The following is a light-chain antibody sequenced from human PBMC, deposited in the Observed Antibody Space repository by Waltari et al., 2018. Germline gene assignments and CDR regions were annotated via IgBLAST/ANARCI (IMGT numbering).Light chain of an antibody. CDR3: QQYDNLPFG. CDR1: QDISNY. V-gene: IGKV1-33*01. J-gene: IGKJ3*01. CDR2: DEA. Sequence: DIQMTQSPSSLSASVGDRVTITCQASQDISNYLNWYQQKPGKAPKLLIYDEANLETGVPSRFSGSGSGTDFTFTISSLQPEDIATYYCQQYDNLPFGFGPGTKVDIK.